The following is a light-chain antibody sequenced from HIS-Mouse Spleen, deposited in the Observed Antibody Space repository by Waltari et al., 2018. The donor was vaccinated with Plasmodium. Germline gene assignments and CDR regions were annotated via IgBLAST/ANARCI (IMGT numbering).Light chain of an antibody. CDR2: KAS. CDR1: QSISCW. CDR3: QQYNSYWT. V-gene: IGKV1-5*03. Sequence: DIQMTQSTSTLSASVGDRVTITCRASQSISCWLAWYQQKPGKAPKRLIYKASSLESGVPSRFSGSGSGTEFTLTISSLQPDDFATYYCQQYNSYWTFGQGTKVEIK. J-gene: IGKJ1*01.